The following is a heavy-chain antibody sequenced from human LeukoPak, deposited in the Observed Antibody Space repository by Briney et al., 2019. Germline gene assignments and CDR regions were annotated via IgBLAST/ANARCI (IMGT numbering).Heavy chain of an antibody. CDR3: ARASHDYGDYSHFDY. CDR1: GGSISTSNCY. CDR2: IFYSGST. Sequence: SETLSLTCTVSGGSISTSNCYWGWIRQPPGKGLEWIGNIFYSGSTNYNPSLKSRVTIAVDKSKNQFSLKLSSVTAADTAVYYCARASHDYGDYSHFDYWGQGTLVTVSS. V-gene: IGHV4-39*07. J-gene: IGHJ4*02. D-gene: IGHD4-17*01.